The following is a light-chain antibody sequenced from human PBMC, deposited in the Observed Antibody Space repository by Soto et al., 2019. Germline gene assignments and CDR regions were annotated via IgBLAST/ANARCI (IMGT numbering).Light chain of an antibody. Sequence: EIVLTQSPDTLSLSPGQTATLSCRASQYISSRSSAWYQQRPGQAPRLLIYDSSTRATGIPDRFGGSGSGTGCTLTISRVEPEDSAIYYCQQYSSAPRTFGPGTTVEI. CDR1: QYISSRS. CDR3: QQYSSAPRT. CDR2: DSS. J-gene: IGKJ1*01. V-gene: IGKV3-20*01.